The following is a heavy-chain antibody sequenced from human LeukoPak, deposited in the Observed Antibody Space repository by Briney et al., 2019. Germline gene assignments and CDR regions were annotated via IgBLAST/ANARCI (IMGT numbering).Heavy chain of an antibody. CDR1: GFTFSSYP. D-gene: IGHD6-19*01. V-gene: IGHV3-21*01. Sequence: GGSLRLSCAASGFTFSSYPVSWVRQAPGKGLEWVSSISSSSSYIYYADSVKGRFTISRDNAKNSLYLQMNSLRAEDTAVYYCATPPIAVAGTGDFDYWGQGTLVTVSS. J-gene: IGHJ4*02. CDR3: ATPPIAVAGTGDFDY. CDR2: ISSSSSYI.